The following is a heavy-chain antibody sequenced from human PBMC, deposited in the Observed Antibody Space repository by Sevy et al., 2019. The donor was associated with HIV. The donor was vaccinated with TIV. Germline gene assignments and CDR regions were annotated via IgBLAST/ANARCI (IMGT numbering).Heavy chain of an antibody. CDR3: ARSLRYFGFIDL. J-gene: IGHJ3*01. CDR1: GFTFSKYS. Sequence: GGSLRLSCAASGFTFSKYSMSWVRQPPGKGLEWVSTLSFGCGEINYADSVKGRFTISRDNSKSSVYLQMNNLRPEDTAVYYCARSLRYFGFIDLWGQGTMVTVSS. V-gene: IGHV3-23*01. CDR2: LSFGCGEI. D-gene: IGHD3-9*01.